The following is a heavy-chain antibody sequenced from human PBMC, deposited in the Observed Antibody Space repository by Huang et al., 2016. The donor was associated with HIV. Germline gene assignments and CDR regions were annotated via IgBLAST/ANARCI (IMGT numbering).Heavy chain of an antibody. CDR2: IDATSGAI. CDR3: AREAWASGVAHYFDY. D-gene: IGHD3-10*01. J-gene: IGHJ4*02. CDR1: GYSFTGHF. V-gene: IGHV1-2*02. Sequence: QVQLVQSGAEVKRPGASVKVSCKASGYSFTGHFIHWVRQAPGQGVEGRGGIDATSGAINWASRFQGRVSMTRDKSIGTAYMELSGLRSDDTAVFFCAREAWASGVAHYFDYWGPGTLVTVSS.